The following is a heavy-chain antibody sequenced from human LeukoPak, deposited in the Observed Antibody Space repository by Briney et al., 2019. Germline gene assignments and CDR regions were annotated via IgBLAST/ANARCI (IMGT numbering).Heavy chain of an antibody. V-gene: IGHV4-4*07. D-gene: IGHD3-22*01. CDR3: ARNYYDSSGYKYAFDY. Sequence: PSETLSPTCTVSGGSISSYYWSWIRQPAGKGLEWIGRIYTSGSTNYNPSLKSRVTMSVDTSKNQFSLKLSSVTAADTAVYYCARNYYDSSGYKYAFDYWGQGTLVTVSS. CDR1: GGSISSYY. CDR2: IYTSGST. J-gene: IGHJ4*02.